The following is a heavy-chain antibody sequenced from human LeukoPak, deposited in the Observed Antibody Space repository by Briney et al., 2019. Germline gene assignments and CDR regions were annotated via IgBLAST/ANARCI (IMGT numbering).Heavy chain of an antibody. CDR2: ISGSGGST. D-gene: IGHD6-13*01. CDR1: GFTFSSYA. Sequence: GGSLRLSCAASGFTFSSYAMSWVRQAPGKGLEWVSAISGSGGSTYYADSVKGRFTISRDNSKNTLYLQMNSLRAEDTAVYYCASGIAAAFSYFDYWGQGTLVTVSS. V-gene: IGHV3-23*01. CDR3: ASGIAAAFSYFDY. J-gene: IGHJ4*02.